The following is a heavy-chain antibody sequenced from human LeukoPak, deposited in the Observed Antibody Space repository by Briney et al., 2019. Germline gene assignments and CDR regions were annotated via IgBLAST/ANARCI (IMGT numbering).Heavy chain of an antibody. CDR1: GFTFSNYW. D-gene: IGHD6-13*01. CDR2: IKEDGSEK. CDR3: ARDWGAAGLRDY. Sequence: GGSLRLSCATSGFTFSNYWMSWVRPAPGKGVEWGANIKEDGSEKDYVDSVKGRFTISRDNAKNSLYLQMNSLRVEDTAIYYCARDWGAAGLRDYWGQGTLVTVSS. V-gene: IGHV3-7*05. J-gene: IGHJ4*02.